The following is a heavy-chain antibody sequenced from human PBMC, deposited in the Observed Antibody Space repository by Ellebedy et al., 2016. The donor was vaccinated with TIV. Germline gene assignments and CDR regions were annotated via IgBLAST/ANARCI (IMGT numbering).Heavy chain of an antibody. Sequence: GESLKISCAASGFTFTTYWMSWVRQAPGKGLEWVANMNHVGSEKYYVDSVKGRFTISRDNAQNSLYLHMNNLRAEDTAVYYCARDPNSPGDTGYGDYWGQGVVVTVST. CDR1: GFTFTTYW. V-gene: IGHV3-7*03. D-gene: IGHD5-12*01. CDR3: ARDPNSPGDTGYGDY. J-gene: IGHJ4*02. CDR2: MNHVGSEK.